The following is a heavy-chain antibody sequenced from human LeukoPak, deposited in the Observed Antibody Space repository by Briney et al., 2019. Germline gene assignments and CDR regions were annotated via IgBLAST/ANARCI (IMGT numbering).Heavy chain of an antibody. CDR1: GFTFSSYG. D-gene: IGHD3-10*01. J-gene: IGHJ6*03. CDR3: AKPYGSGSYYYYYMDV. CDR2: IRYDGSNK. V-gene: IGHV3-30*02. Sequence: GGSLRLSCAASGFTFSSYGMHWVRQAPGKGLEWVAFIRYDGSNKYYADSVKGRFTISRDNSKNTLYLQMNSLRAEDTAVYYCAKPYGSGSYYYYYMDVWGKGTTVTVSS.